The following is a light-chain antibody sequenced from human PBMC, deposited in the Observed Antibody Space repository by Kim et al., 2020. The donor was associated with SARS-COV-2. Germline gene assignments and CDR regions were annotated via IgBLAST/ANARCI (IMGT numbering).Light chain of an antibody. V-gene: IGLV2-14*04. J-gene: IGLJ2*01. CDR1: SSDVAIYKY. Sequence: PGQSITISCTGTSSDVAIYKYVSWYQQHPGKAPKLMIFDVNKRPSGVSDRFSGSTSGNTASLTISGLQTEDEADYYCSSYTTTSTLFGGGTQLTVL. CDR2: DVN. CDR3: SSYTTTSTL.